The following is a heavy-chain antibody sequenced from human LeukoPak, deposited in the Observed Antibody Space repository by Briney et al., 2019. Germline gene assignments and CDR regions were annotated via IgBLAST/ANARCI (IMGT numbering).Heavy chain of an antibody. CDR3: ARYSSGWYRENWFES. CDR2: IYYSGST. V-gene: IGHV4-39*07. CDR1: GGSISSSSYF. D-gene: IGHD6-19*01. J-gene: IGHJ5*01. Sequence: ASETLSLTCTVSGGSISSSSYFWGWIRQPPGKGLEWIGCIYYSGSTHYNPSLESRVTISVDTSNNHFSLRLSPVTAADTAMYYCARYSSGWYRENWFESRGQGTLVTVSS.